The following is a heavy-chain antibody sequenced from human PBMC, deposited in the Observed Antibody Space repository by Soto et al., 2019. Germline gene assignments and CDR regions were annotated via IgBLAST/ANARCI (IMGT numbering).Heavy chain of an antibody. V-gene: IGHV1-2*02. Sequence: QVQLVQSGAEVRKPGASVKVSCKASEYTFTGYYMHWVRQAPGQGLEWMGWINPNSGGTNYAQKFQGRVTMTRDTSLSPAYMELSRLRYDDTAVYYCARGVDDYGGKRLWYFDLWGRGTLVPVSS. CDR1: EYTFTGYY. D-gene: IGHD4-17*01. CDR3: ARGVDDYGGKRLWYFDL. CDR2: INPNSGGT. J-gene: IGHJ2*01.